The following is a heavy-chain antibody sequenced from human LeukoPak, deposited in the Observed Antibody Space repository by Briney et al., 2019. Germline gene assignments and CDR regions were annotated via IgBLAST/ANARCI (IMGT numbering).Heavy chain of an antibody. V-gene: IGHV3-9*01. CDR2: ISWNSGSI. D-gene: IGHD3-9*01. CDR3: AKDMPPYYDILTGYWDAFDI. J-gene: IGHJ3*02. CDR1: GFTVSSNY. Sequence: GGSLRLSCAASGFTVSSNYMSWVRQAPGKGLEWVSGISWNSGSIGYADSVKGRFTISRDNAKNSLYLQMNSLRAEDTALYYCAKDMPPYYDILTGYWDAFDIWGQGTMVTVSS.